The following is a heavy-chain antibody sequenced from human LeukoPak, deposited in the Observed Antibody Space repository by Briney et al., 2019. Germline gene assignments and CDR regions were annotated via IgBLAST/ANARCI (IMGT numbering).Heavy chain of an antibody. V-gene: IGHV3-21*01. Sequence: GGSLRLSCAASGFTFSSYSMNWLRQAPGKGLEWVSSISSSSSYIYYADSLKGRFTISRENAKNSMYLQMNSLRAEDKAVYYCARDRTKYYDYVWGSYRFTGMDVWGQGTTVTVSS. CDR1: GFTFSSYS. J-gene: IGHJ6*02. CDR2: ISSSSSYI. CDR3: ARDRTKYYDYVWGSYRFTGMDV. D-gene: IGHD3-16*02.